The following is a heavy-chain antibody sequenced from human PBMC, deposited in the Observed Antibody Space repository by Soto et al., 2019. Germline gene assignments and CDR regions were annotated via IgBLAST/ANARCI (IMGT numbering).Heavy chain of an antibody. D-gene: IGHD3-9*01. CDR1: YTITCSV. V-gene: IGHV1-3*01. CDR2: INAGNDNT. J-gene: IGHJ5*02. CDR3: ARDQPQTDYDILTGYYYVFYWFGP. Sequence: YTITCSVLHLVRQAPGQRLEWMGWINAGNDNTKYSQKYQGRVTITRDTYASTAYMELNSLRSEDTAVYYCARDQPQTDYDILTGYYYVFYWFGPQGHG.